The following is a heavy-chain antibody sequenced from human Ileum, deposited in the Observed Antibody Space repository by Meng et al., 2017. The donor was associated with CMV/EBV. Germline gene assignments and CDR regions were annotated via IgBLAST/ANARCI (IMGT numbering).Heavy chain of an antibody. V-gene: IGHV1-69*05. Sequence: SGGTFSDYAINWVRQAPGQGLEWMGGSIPIFGTTYFAQNFQGRVTITTDESTGTAFLEVSSLRSEDTAVYYCARDRARAILGVVHLDYWGQGTLVTVSS. D-gene: IGHD3-3*01. CDR2: SIPIFGTT. CDR3: ARDRARAILGVVHLDY. J-gene: IGHJ4*02. CDR1: GGTFSDYA.